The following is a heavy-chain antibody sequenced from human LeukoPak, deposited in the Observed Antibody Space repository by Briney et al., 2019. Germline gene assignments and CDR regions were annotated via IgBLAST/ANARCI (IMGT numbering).Heavy chain of an antibody. D-gene: IGHD1-14*01. CDR2: INPRGGST. Sequence: GASVKVSCKASGYTLTNYYMHWVRQAPGQGLDWMGIINPRGGSTTYAQKFQGRVTMTRDTSTSTLYMELSSLRSADTAVYYCVRDGGNHDFDYWGQGTLVTVSS. J-gene: IGHJ4*02. CDR3: VRDGGNHDFDY. CDR1: GYTLTNYY. V-gene: IGHV1-46*01.